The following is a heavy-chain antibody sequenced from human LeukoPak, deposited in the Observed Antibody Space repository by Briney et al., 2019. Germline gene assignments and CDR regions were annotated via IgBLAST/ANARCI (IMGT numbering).Heavy chain of an antibody. Sequence: KPSETLSLTCTVSGASMSSYYWSWIRQPPGKGLEWIGYIYYSGSTNYNPSLKSRLTISVDASKNQFSLKLTSVTAADTAVYYCARGPNYYDIIDALDIWGQGTMVTVSS. J-gene: IGHJ3*02. CDR3: ARGPNYYDIIDALDI. D-gene: IGHD3-9*01. CDR2: IYYSGST. V-gene: IGHV4-59*01. CDR1: GASMSSYY.